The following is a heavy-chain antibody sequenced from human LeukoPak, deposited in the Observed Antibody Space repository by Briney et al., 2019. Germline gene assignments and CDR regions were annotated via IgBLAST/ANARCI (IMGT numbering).Heavy chain of an antibody. CDR2: ISGYDGAA. J-gene: IGHJ4*02. CDR3: AKPKFAVAGSNFFDY. Sequence: GGSLRLSCTASGFTFSAYAMTWVRHAPGKGLEWVSTISGYDGAAYYADSVKGRVTVSRDNSKNTLILQVNLLRAGDTAVYYCAKPKFAVAGSNFFDYWGQGTLVTVSS. V-gene: IGHV3-23*01. CDR1: GFTFSAYA. D-gene: IGHD6-19*01.